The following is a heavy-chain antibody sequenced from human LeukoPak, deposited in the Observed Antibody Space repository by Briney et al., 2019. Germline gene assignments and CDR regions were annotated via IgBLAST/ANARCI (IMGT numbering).Heavy chain of an antibody. CDR1: GGSISSGDYY. CDR2: IYYSGST. CDR3: ARGQWLVPVVYFDY. D-gene: IGHD6-19*01. J-gene: IGHJ4*02. V-gene: IGHV4-30-4*08. Sequence: SQTLSLTCTVSGGSISSGDYYRSWIRQPPGKGLEWIGYIYYSGSTYYNPSLKSRVTISVDTSKNQFSLKLSSVTAADTAVYYCARGQWLVPVVYFDYWGQGTLVTVSS.